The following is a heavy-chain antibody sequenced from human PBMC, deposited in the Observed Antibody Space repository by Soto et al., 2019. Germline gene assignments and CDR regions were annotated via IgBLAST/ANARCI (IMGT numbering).Heavy chain of an antibody. CDR3: ARVESGSYDY. D-gene: IGHD1-26*01. CDR1: GFTFSNYY. V-gene: IGHV3-7*01. CDR2: MNQDGSDK. Sequence: EVQLVESGGDLVQPGGSPRLSCAASGFTFSNYYMTWVRQAPGKGLEWVANMNQDGSDKRYVDSVRGRFTISRDNAKNSLYLQMNSLRVEDTAVYYCARVESGSYDYWGQGALVTVSS. J-gene: IGHJ4*02.